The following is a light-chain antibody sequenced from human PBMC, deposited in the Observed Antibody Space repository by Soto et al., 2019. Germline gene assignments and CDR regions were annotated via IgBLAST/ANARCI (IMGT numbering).Light chain of an antibody. CDR2: LDSDGSH. CDR3: QTWCTGIHVV. CDR1: SGHSSYA. V-gene: IGLV4-69*01. Sequence: QLVLTQSPSASASLGASVKLTCTLSSGHSSYAIAWHQQQPEKGPRYLMKLDSDGSHTKGDAIPDRFSGSSSGAERYLTITSLQSEDEADYYCQTWCTGIHVVFGGGTKLTVL. J-gene: IGLJ2*01.